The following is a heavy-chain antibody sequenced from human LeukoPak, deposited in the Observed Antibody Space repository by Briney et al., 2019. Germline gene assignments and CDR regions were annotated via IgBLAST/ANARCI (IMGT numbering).Heavy chain of an antibody. D-gene: IGHD6-6*01. Sequence: ASVKVSCKASGDTLTTYDFNWVRQAPGQGLEWMGWMDPNSGNTGYAQKFQGRVTMTRNTSISTAYMELSSLTSEDTAVYYCAKSLPGIAAHWGQGILVSVTS. CDR2: MDPNSGNT. V-gene: IGHV1-8*01. CDR1: GDTLTTYD. J-gene: IGHJ4*02. CDR3: AKSLPGIAAH.